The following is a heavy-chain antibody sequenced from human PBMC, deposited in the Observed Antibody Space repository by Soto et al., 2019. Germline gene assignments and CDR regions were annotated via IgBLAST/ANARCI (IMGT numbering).Heavy chain of an antibody. J-gene: IGHJ3*02. Sequence: ASVKVSCKASGYTFTSYGISWVRQAPGQGLEWMGWISAYSGNTNYAQKLQGRVTMTTDTSTSTAYMELRSLRSDDTAVYYCARVGSGWYEDAFDIWGQGTMVTVSS. CDR3: ARVGSGWYEDAFDI. D-gene: IGHD6-19*01. V-gene: IGHV1-18*01. CDR1: GYTFTSYG. CDR2: ISAYSGNT.